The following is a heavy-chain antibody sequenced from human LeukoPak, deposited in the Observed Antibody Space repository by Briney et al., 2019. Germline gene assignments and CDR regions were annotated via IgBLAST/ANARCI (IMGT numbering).Heavy chain of an antibody. D-gene: IGHD6-13*01. CDR1: GGSISSGGYY. CDR2: IYTSGST. Sequence: PSETLSLTCTVSGGSISSGGYYWSWIRQPAGKGLEWIGRIYTSGSTNYNPSLKSRVTMSVDTSKNQFSLKLSSVTAADTAVYYCARGRIAAAGTVYFDYWGQGTLVTVSS. V-gene: IGHV4-61*02. CDR3: ARGRIAAAGTVYFDY. J-gene: IGHJ4*02.